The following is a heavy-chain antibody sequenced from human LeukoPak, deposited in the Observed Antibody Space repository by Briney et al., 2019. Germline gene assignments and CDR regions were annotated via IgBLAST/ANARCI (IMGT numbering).Heavy chain of an antibody. Sequence: SETLSLTCTVSGGSISSYYWSWIRQPPGKGLEWIGYIYYSWNTNYNPSLKSRVTVSVDTSKNQFSLKLSSVTAADTAVYYCASVRRGFGESSKYYSYYYMDVWGNGTTVTISS. CDR1: GGSISSYY. CDR3: ASVRRGFGESSKYYSYYYMDV. V-gene: IGHV4-59*01. CDR2: IYYSWNT. D-gene: IGHD3-10*01. J-gene: IGHJ6*03.